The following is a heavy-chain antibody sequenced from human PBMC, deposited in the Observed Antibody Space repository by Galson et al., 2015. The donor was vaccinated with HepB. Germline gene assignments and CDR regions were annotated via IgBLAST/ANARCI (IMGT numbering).Heavy chain of an antibody. V-gene: IGHV4-4*02. J-gene: IGHJ6*02. CDR2: IYHGGNT. CDR1: RGSITSSNW. D-gene: IGHD1-26*01. CDR3: ARQHHYLYGMDV. Sequence: ETLSLTCVVSRGSITSSNWWSWVRQPPGKGLEWIGEIYHGGNTNYNPSLMSRVTMSVDKSRNQFSLMLTSVTAADTAVYYCARQHHYLYGMDVWGLGTTVTVSS.